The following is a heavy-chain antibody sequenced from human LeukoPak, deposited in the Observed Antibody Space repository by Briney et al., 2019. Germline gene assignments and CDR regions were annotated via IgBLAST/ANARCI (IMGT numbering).Heavy chain of an antibody. J-gene: IGHJ4*02. CDR3: ARGVYLFDY. V-gene: IGHV4-59*01. CDR1: GGSISSYY. CDR2: IYYSGST. Sequence: KASETLSLTCTVSGGSISSYYWSWIRQPPGKGLEWIGYIYYSGSTNYNPSLKSRVTISVDTSKNQFSLKLSSVTAADTAVYCCARGVYLFDYWGQGTLVTVSS. D-gene: IGHD6-6*01.